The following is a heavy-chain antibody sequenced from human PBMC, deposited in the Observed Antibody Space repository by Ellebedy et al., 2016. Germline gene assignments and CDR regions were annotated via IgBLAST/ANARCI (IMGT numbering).Heavy chain of an antibody. CDR3: AKVGWSGPYGDYYYFDY. CDR2: ISYDGSNK. J-gene: IGHJ4*02. CDR1: GFTFSSYG. D-gene: IGHD4-17*01. Sequence: GESLKISCAASGFTFSSYGMHWVRQAPGKGLEWVAVISYDGSNKYYADSVKGRFTISRDNSKNTLYLQMNSLRAEDTAVYYCAKVGWSGPYGDYYYFDYWGQGTLVTVSS. V-gene: IGHV3-30*18.